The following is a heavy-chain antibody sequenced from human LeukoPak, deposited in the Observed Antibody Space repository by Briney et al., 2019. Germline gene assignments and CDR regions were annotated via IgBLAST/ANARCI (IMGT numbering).Heavy chain of an antibody. CDR3: AKDGVVGYVWGSYRTPFDY. CDR1: GFTFSSYA. CDR2: ISGSGGST. J-gene: IGHJ4*02. D-gene: IGHD3-16*02. Sequence: GGSLRLSCAASGFTFSSYAMSWVRQAPGKGLEWVSAISGSGGSTYYADSVKGRFTISRDNSKNTLYLQVNSLRAEDTAVYYCAKDGVVGYVWGSYRTPFDYWGQGTLVTVSS. V-gene: IGHV3-23*01.